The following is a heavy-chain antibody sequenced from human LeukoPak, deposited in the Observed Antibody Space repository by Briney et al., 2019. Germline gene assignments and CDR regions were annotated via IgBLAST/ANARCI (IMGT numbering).Heavy chain of an antibody. J-gene: IGHJ4*02. CDR3: AKDKEIAAPGSPYY. CDR1: GFTFSSYG. Sequence: GGSLRLSCAASGFTFSSYGMHWVRQAPGKGLEWVAVIWYDGSNKYYADSVKGRFTISRDNSKNTLYLQMNSLRAEDTAVYYCAKDKEIAAPGSPYYWGQGTLVTVSS. CDR2: IWYDGSNK. V-gene: IGHV3-33*06. D-gene: IGHD6-13*01.